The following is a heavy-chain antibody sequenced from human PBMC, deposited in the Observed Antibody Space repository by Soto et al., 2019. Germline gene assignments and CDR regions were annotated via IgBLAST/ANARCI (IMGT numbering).Heavy chain of an antibody. V-gene: IGHV3-20*04. D-gene: IGHD2-2*01. J-gene: IGHJ6*02. CDR3: ARAPGSIDYYYYYGMDV. CDR2: INWNGGST. Sequence: GGSLRLSCAASGFTFDDYGMSWVRQAPGKGLEWVSGINWNGGSTGYADSVKGRFTISRDNAKNSLYLQMNSLRAEDTALYYCARAPGSIDYYYYYGMDVWGQGTTVTVSS. CDR1: GFTFDDYG.